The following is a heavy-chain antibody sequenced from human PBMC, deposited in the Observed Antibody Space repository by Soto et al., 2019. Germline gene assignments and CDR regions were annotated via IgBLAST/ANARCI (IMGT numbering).Heavy chain of an antibody. Sequence: QVHLVQSGAEVKKPGSSVKVSCQASGGTFSSYSINWVRQAPGQGLEWMGEIIPIFGTANYAQKFQGRVTITADESTSTAYMELSSLRSEDTAVYYCARDGGRHSGGIDYWCQGTLVTVSS. J-gene: IGHJ4*02. CDR2: IIPIFGTA. CDR3: ARDGGRHSGGIDY. D-gene: IGHD1-26*01. CDR1: GGTFSSYS. V-gene: IGHV1-69*01.